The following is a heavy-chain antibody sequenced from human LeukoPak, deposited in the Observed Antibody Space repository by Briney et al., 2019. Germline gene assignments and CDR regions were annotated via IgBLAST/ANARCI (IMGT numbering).Heavy chain of an antibody. V-gene: IGHV4-59*08. CDR3: ARQSPAAAGQGLDY. D-gene: IGHD6-25*01. Sequence: PSETLSLTCSVSGGSITGYYWSWIRQPPGTGLEWIGYTYYSGVTNYNPSLKSRVTISVDTSRNQFSLIFTSVTATDTAVYYCARQSPAAAGQGLDYRGPGALVTVSS. CDR1: GGSITGYY. CDR2: TYYSGVT. J-gene: IGHJ4*02.